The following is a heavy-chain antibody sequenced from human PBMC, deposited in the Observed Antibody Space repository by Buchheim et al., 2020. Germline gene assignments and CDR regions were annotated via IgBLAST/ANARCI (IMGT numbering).Heavy chain of an antibody. CDR2: IYYSGST. CDR1: GGSISGSSYY. CDR3: ARQVGRITGTGGPD. V-gene: IGHV4-39*01. Sequence: QLQLQESGPGLVKPSETLSLTCTVSGGSISGSSYYWGWIRQPPGKGLEWIGSIYYSGSTYYNPSLKSRITISVDTSKNQFSLNLSAVTAADTAVYYCARQVGRITGTGGPDWGQGTL. J-gene: IGHJ4*02. D-gene: IGHD1/OR15-1a*01.